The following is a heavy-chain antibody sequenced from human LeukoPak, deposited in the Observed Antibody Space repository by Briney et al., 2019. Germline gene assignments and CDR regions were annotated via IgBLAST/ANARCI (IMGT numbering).Heavy chain of an antibody. CDR1: GFTFSSYS. CDR2: ISSSSSYI. CDR3: ARVAPTGRRGGDCCDY. V-gene: IGHV3-21*01. J-gene: IGHJ4*02. D-gene: IGHD2-21*01. Sequence: PGGSLRLSCAASGFTFSSYSMNWVRQAPGKGLEWVSSISSSSSYIYYADSVKGRFTISRDNAKNSLYLQMNSLRAEDTAVYYCARVAPTGRRGGDCCDYWGQGTLVTVSS.